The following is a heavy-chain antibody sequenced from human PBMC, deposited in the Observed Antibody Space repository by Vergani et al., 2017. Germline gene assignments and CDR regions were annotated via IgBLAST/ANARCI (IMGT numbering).Heavy chain of an antibody. J-gene: IGHJ6*02. CDR1: GFTFSSYG. V-gene: IGHV3-33*06. CDR3: AKDGCSSTSCYNGMDV. CDR2: IWYDGSNK. D-gene: IGHD2-2*01. Sequence: QVQLVESGGGVVQPGRSLRLSCAASGFTFSSYGMHWVRQAPGKGLEWVAVIWYDGSNKYYADSVKGRFTISRVNSKNTLYLQMNSLRAEDTAVYYCAKDGCSSTSCYNGMDVWGQGTTVTVSS.